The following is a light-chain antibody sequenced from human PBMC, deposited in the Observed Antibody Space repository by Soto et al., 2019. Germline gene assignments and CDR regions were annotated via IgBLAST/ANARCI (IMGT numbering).Light chain of an antibody. V-gene: IGKV1-5*03. J-gene: IGKJ1*01. Sequence: DIQMTQSPSTLSASVGDRVTITCRASQTLSAYLAWYQQKPGKAPKFLIYMVSNLESGVPSRFSGAGSGTEFSLTISSLEPDYFATYDCQQYKSYPWTFGQGTKVEIK. CDR3: QQYKSYPWT. CDR1: QTLSAY. CDR2: MVS.